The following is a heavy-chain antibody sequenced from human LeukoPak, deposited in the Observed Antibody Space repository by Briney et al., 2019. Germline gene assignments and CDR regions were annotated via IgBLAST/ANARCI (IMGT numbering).Heavy chain of an antibody. V-gene: IGHV1-2*02. CDR1: GYTFTGYY. CDR3: ARSRGYRYGPFDY. J-gene: IGHJ4*02. Sequence: ASVKVSCKASGYTFTGYYMHWVRQAPGQGVEWMGWINPNSGGTNYAQKFQGRVTMTRDTSISTAYVELSRLRSDDTAVYYCARSRGYRYGPFDYWGQGTLVTVSS. CDR2: INPNSGGT. D-gene: IGHD5-18*01.